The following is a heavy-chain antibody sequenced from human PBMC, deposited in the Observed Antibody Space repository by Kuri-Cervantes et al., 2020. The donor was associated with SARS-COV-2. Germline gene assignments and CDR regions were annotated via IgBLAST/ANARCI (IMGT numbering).Heavy chain of an antibody. V-gene: IGHV1-2*04. CDR3: ARGMVRGIIQYYYYAMDV. Sequence: ASVKVSCKASGYTFSDYSNYYMYWVRQAPGQGLEWMGWINPNRGGTNYAQNFQGWVTMTRDTSISTAYMELSRLRSDDTAVYYCARGMVRGIIQYYYYAMDVWGQGTTVTVSS. D-gene: IGHD3-10*01. CDR2: INPNRGGT. CDR1: GYTFSDYSNYY. J-gene: IGHJ6*02.